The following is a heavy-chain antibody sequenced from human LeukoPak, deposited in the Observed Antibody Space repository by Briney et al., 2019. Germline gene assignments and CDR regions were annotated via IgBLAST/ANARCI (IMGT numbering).Heavy chain of an antibody. V-gene: IGHV3-23*01. CDR3: ARRLYRSSSIGTFQR. CDR1: QFIFRNYG. Sequence: GGTLRLSCAASQFIFRNYGMTWVRQAPGKGLEWVSTISGSGYSTYYADSVKGRFTISRDNSKNTLYLQMNSLRAEDTAVYYCARRLYRSSSIGTFQRWGQGTLVTVSS. D-gene: IGHD6-6*01. J-gene: IGHJ1*01. CDR2: ISGSGYST.